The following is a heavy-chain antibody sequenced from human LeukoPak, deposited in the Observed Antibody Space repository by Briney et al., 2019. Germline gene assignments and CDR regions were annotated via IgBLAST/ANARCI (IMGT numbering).Heavy chain of an antibody. Sequence: SETLSLTCTVSGVSISSYYWTWIRQPAGKGLEWIGRINTSGSSNYNPSLRSRVTMSVDTSKNQFSLNLSSVTAADTAVYYCARGRNVYDSSGYYYYFDYWGQGTLVTVSS. CDR1: GVSISSYY. V-gene: IGHV4-4*07. CDR2: INTSGSS. J-gene: IGHJ4*02. D-gene: IGHD3-22*01. CDR3: ARGRNVYDSSGYYYYFDY.